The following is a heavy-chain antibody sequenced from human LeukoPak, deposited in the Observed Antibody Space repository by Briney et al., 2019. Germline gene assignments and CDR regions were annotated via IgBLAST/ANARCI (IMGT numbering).Heavy chain of an antibody. Sequence: GGSLRLSCAASGFTFSSYSMNWVRQAPGKGLEWVSSISSSSSYIYYADSVKGRFTISRDNAKNSLYLQMNSLRAEDTAVYYCARGGLGYSNYYYYYYMDVWGKGTTVTVSS. D-gene: IGHD4-11*01. CDR1: GFTFSSYS. CDR2: ISSSSSYI. J-gene: IGHJ6*03. V-gene: IGHV3-21*01. CDR3: ARGGLGYSNYYYYYYMDV.